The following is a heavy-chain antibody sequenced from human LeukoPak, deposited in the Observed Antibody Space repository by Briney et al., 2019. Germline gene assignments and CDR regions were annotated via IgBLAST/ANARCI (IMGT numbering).Heavy chain of an antibody. CDR1: GFTFNSYA. CDR2: FSGDGSGA. D-gene: IGHD3-3*01. Sequence: PGGSLRLSCAASGFTFNSYAMTWVRQAPGKGLEWVSTFSGDGSGAYYADSVRGRFTISRDNSKSTLYLQMNSLTAEDTAVYYCARAQEVLRFLEWLTDWFDPWGQGTLVTVSS. J-gene: IGHJ5*02. CDR3: ARAQEVLRFLEWLTDWFDP. V-gene: IGHV3-23*01.